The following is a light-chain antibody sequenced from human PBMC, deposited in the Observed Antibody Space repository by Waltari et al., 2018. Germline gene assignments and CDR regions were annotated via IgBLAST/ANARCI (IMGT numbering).Light chain of an antibody. Sequence: TCRASQSVKKNLAWYQQKPGKAPKVLIHKASWLESGVPSRFSGSGYGTEFTLTISSLQPDDFATYYCQEYDTLPVTFGGGTKVEIK. CDR3: QEYDTLPVT. V-gene: IGKV1-5*03. CDR2: KAS. J-gene: IGKJ4*01. CDR1: QSVKKN.